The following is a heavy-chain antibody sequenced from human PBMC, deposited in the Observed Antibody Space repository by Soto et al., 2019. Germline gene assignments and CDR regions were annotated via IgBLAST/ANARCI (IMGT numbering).Heavy chain of an antibody. D-gene: IGHD3-22*01. Sequence: SETLSLTCTVSGGSISSYYWSWIRQPPGKGWEWIGYIYYSGSTNYNPSLKSRVTISVDTSKNQFSLKLSSVTAADTAVYYCARKPRNYYDSSGYRASGADYWGQGTLVTVSS. V-gene: IGHV4-59*08. CDR2: IYYSGST. CDR1: GGSISSYY. J-gene: IGHJ4*02. CDR3: ARKPRNYYDSSGYRASGADY.